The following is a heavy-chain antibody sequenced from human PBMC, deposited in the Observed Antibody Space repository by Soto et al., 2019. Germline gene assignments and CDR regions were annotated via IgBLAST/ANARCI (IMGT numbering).Heavy chain of an antibody. Sequence: GGSLRLSCAASGFTFSSYWMHWVRQAPGKGLVWVSRINSDGSSTSYADSVKGRFTISRDNAKNTLYLQMNSLRAEDTAVYYCATQIHIAAADNWFDPWGQGTLVTVSS. CDR1: GFTFSSYW. J-gene: IGHJ5*02. V-gene: IGHV3-74*01. CDR2: INSDGSST. CDR3: ATQIHIAAADNWFDP. D-gene: IGHD6-13*01.